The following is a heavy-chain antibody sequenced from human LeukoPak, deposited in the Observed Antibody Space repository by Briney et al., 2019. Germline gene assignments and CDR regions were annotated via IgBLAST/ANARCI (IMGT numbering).Heavy chain of an antibody. V-gene: IGHV3-48*01. CDR1: GFTFSSYA. D-gene: IGHD3-22*01. J-gene: IGHJ4*02. Sequence: PGRSLRLSCAASGFTFSSYAMSWVRQAPGKGLEWVSYISSSSSTIYYADSVKGRFTISRDNAKNSLYLQMNSLRAEDTAVYYCARGYYDSSGTLDYWGQGTLVTVSS. CDR2: ISSSSSTI. CDR3: ARGYYDSSGTLDY.